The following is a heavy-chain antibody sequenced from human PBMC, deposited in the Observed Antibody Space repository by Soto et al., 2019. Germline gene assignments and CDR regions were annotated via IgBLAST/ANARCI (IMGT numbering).Heavy chain of an antibody. CDR2: ISGSGSGT. Sequence: EVQLLESGGDLVQPGGSLRLSCAASGFIFSSYPMSWVRQAPGKGLEWVSGISGSGSGTYYVDSVKGRFTISRDNSKNTLYLQMNSPRVDDTAAYYCARDMWGQRYFDLWGRGTLVTVSS. CDR1: GFIFSSYP. CDR3: ARDMWGQRYFDL. D-gene: IGHD7-27*01. V-gene: IGHV3-23*01. J-gene: IGHJ2*01.